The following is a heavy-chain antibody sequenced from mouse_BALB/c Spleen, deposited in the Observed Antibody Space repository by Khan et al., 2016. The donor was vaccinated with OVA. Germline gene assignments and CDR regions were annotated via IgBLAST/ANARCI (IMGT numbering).Heavy chain of an antibody. V-gene: IGHV2-6-7*01. J-gene: IGHJ3*01. Sequence: QVQLKESGPGLVAPSQNLSITCTVSGFSLTDYGVNWIRQPPGKGLEWLGMIWGDGSKDYNSALKSRLSISKDNSKSQVFLKMNSLQTDDTARYYVARELRRGGFAYWGQGTLVTVAA. D-gene: IGHD1-2*01. CDR2: IWGDGSK. CDR1: GFSLTDYG. CDR3: ARELRRGGFAY.